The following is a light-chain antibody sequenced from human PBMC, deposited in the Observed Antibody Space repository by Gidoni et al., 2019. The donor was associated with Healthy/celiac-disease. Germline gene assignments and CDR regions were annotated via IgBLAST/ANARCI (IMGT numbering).Light chain of an antibody. Sequence: QSALTQPASVSGSPGQSITISCTGTSSDVGGYNYVSWYQQHPGKAPKLMIYVVSNRPSGVSNRFSGSKSGNTASLTISGLQAEDEADYYCSSYTSSSTLEGVFGGGTKLTVL. CDR3: SSYTSSSTLEGV. J-gene: IGLJ2*01. CDR1: SSDVGGYNY. CDR2: VVS. V-gene: IGLV2-14*03.